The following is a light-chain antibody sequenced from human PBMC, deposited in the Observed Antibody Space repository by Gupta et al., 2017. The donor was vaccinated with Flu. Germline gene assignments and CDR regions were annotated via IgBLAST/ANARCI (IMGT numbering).Light chain of an antibody. CDR1: NSDVGRYNY. CDR2: EVN. J-gene: IGLJ2*01. Sequence: TGTNSDVGRYNYASWYQHHPGKAPKLVIFEVNNRPSGVSNRFSGSKSGNTASLTISGLQPEDEADYYCCSFGYTRAFGGGTKLTVL. CDR3: CSFGYTRA. V-gene: IGLV2-14*01.